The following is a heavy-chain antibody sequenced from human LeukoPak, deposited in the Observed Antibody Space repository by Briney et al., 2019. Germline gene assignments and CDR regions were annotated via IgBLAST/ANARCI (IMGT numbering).Heavy chain of an antibody. J-gene: IGHJ4*02. CDR1: GYTFTSYE. D-gene: IGHD1-26*01. CDR2: MNPNSGNT. CDR3: ARGVGATDATYPGARTLGY. Sequence: ASVKVSCKASGYTFTSYEINWVRQATGQGLEWMGWMNPNSGNTGYAQKLQGRVTMTRNTSISTAYMELRSLRSDDTAVYYCARGVGATDATYPGARTLGYWGQGTLVTVSS. V-gene: IGHV1-8*01.